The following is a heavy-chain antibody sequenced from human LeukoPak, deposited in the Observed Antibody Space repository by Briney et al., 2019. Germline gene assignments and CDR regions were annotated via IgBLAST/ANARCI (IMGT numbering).Heavy chain of an antibody. CDR1: GGSISNYY. D-gene: IGHD3-22*01. CDR2: IYYTGST. J-gene: IGHJ4*02. CDR3: ARDAYDSSGYSFDY. V-gene: IGHV4-59*12. Sequence: SETLSLTCTVSGGSISNYYWNWIRQPPGKGLEWIGYIYYTGSTNYNPSLKSRVTMSVDTSKNQFSLNLRSATAADTAVYYCARDAYDSSGYSFDYWGQGTLVTVSS.